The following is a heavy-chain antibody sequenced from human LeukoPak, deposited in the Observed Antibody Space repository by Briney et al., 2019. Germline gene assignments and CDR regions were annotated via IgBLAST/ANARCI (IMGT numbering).Heavy chain of an antibody. D-gene: IGHD5-24*01. CDR1: GFTFSSYS. CDR2: MWSDGTNK. Sequence: GGSLRLSCAASGFTFSSYSMNWVRQAPGKGLEWVAVMWSDGTNKYYADSVKGRFTISRDNSKNTLYLQMNSLRAEDTAVYYCARKEMATITLDYWGQGTLVTVSS. J-gene: IGHJ4*02. V-gene: IGHV3-33*08. CDR3: ARKEMATITLDY.